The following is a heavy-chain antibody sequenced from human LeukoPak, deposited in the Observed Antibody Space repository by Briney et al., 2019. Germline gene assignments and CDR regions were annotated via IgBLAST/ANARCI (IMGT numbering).Heavy chain of an antibody. CDR3: ARDDGTGTPRGSAFDI. Sequence: VASVTVSCKASGGTFSSYAISWVRQAPGQGLEWMGRIIPIFGTANYAQKFQGRVTITTDESTSTAYMELSSLRSEDTAVYYCARDDGTGTPRGSAFDIWGQGTMVTVSS. CDR1: GGTFSSYA. CDR2: IIPIFGTA. D-gene: IGHD1-1*01. V-gene: IGHV1-69*05. J-gene: IGHJ3*02.